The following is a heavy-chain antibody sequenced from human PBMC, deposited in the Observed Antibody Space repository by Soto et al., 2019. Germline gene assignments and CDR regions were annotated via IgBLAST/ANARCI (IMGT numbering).Heavy chain of an antibody. D-gene: IGHD1-7*01. CDR1: GGSISSYR. CDR3: GRESGETWDYEAS. CDR2: LNTYGNT. J-gene: IGHJ5*02. V-gene: IGHV4-4*07. Sequence: PSETLSLTCTVSGGSISSYRWSWIRQPAGKGREWIGRLNTYGNTHYNPSLKSRVTVSVDTSRNQFFLTLRSVTAADSAVYHCGRESGETWDYEASWGQGTPVTVSS.